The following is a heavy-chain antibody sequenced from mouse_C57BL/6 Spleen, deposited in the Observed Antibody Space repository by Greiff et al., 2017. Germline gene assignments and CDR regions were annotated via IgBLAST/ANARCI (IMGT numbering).Heavy chain of an antibody. CDR1: GYSFTGYY. Sequence: VQLQQSGPELVKPGASVKISCKASGYSFTGYYMNWVKQSPEKSLEWIGEINPSTGGTTYNQKFKAKATLTVDKSSSTAYMQLKSLTSEDSAVYYCARGDYDSVFDYWGQGTTLTVSS. J-gene: IGHJ2*01. D-gene: IGHD2-4*01. CDR2: INPSTGGT. CDR3: ARGDYDSVFDY. V-gene: IGHV1-42*01.